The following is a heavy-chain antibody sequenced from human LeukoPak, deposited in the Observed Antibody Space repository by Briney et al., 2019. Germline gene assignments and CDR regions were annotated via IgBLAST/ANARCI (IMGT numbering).Heavy chain of an antibody. V-gene: IGHV1-8*03. CDR3: AGGLGQHYDYVWGSYRTYYMDV. D-gene: IGHD3-16*02. J-gene: IGHJ6*03. CDR2: MNPNSGNT. Sequence: GASVKVSCKASGYTFTSTDINWVRQATGQGLEWMGWMNPNSGNTGYAQKFQGRVTITRNTSISTAYMELSSLRSEDTAVYYCAGGLGQHYDYVWGSYRTYYMDVWGKGTTVTVSS. CDR1: GYTFTSTD.